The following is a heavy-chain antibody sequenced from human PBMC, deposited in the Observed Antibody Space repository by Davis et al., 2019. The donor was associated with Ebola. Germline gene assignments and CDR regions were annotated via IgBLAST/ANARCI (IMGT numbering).Heavy chain of an antibody. CDR2: ISGSGGST. CDR1: GFTFSSYA. CDR3: AKVSTPLPFDY. V-gene: IGHV3-23*01. D-gene: IGHD1-26*01. Sequence: GESLKISCAASGFTFSSYAMSWVRQAPGKGLEWVSAISGSGGSTYYADSVKGRFTISRDNSKNTLYLQMNSLRAEDTAVYYCAKVSTPLPFDYWGQGTLVTVSS. J-gene: IGHJ4*02.